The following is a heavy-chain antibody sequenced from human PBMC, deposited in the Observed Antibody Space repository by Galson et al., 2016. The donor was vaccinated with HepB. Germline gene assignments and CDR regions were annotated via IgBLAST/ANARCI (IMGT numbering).Heavy chain of an antibody. CDR3: AGDNYGDFLTTNWYFDL. D-gene: IGHD4-17*01. J-gene: IGHJ2*01. CDR1: GGSITSGPYY. Sequence: TLSLTCIVSGGSITSGPYYWSWIRQHPGKGLEWLGYIYYNGATNYNPSLRSRLSISRDTSKKQVSLRLSSVTAADTAVYYCAGDNYGDFLTTNWYFDLWGRGTLVAVSA. V-gene: IGHV4-31*03. CDR2: IYYNGAT.